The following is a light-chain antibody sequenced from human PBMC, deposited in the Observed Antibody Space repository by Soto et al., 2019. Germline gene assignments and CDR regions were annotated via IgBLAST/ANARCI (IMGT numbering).Light chain of an antibody. CDR3: MQGTHWPIT. Sequence: VVTTQSPLSLPVTLGQPASISCRSNQSLVHSDGIAYFSWFQQRPGRSQRRLIYKVYKRDAGVQARCSGSGAGTDFALKISRVEAEDVGVYYCMQGTHWPITFGQGTRLEIK. CDR2: KVY. CDR1: QSLVHSDGIAY. J-gene: IGKJ5*01. V-gene: IGKV2-30*02.